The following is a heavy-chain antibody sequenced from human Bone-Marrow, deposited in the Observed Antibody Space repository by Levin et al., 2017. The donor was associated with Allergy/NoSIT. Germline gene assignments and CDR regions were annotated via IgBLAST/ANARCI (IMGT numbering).Heavy chain of an antibody. CDR2: ISGSGGST. V-gene: IGHV3-23*01. Sequence: GESLKISCSASGFTFSSYAMSWVRQAPGKGLEWVSAISGSGGSTYYPDSVKGRFTISRNNSKNTLDLQMNSLRAEDTAVYYCAKDGMKQELAFDLWGQGTLVTVSS. CDR3: AKDGMKQELAFDL. CDR1: GFTFSSYA. J-gene: IGHJ4*02. D-gene: IGHD6-13*01.